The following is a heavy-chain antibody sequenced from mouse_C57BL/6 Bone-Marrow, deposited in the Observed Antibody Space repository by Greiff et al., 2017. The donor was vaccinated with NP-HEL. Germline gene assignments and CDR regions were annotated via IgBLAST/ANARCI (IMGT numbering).Heavy chain of an antibody. V-gene: IGHV5-4*01. CDR2: ISDGGSYT. CDR3: ERDHYYCSSYLSYWYFDV. Sequence: DVKLVESGGGLVKPGGSLKLSCAASGFTFSSYAMSWVRQTPEQRLEWVATISDGGSYTDYPANVKGRFTISRDTATNNPYLPLSQLKSEDTAMYYCERDHYYCSSYLSYWYFDVWGTGTTVTVSS. J-gene: IGHJ1*03. D-gene: IGHD1-1*01. CDR1: GFTFSSYA.